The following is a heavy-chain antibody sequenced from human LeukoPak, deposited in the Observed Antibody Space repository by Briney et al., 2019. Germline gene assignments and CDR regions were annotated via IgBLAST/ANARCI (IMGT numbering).Heavy chain of an antibody. D-gene: IGHD3-22*01. CDR1: GGSISSYY. J-gene: IGHJ4*02. Sequence: PSETLSLTCTVSGGSISSYYWNWIRQPPGKGLEWIGYIYYSGTTYYNPSLKSRVTISVDTSKNQFSLKLSSVTAADTAVYYCAREEASYYYDSSGLFRYWGQGTLVTVSS. CDR3: AREEASYYYDSSGLFRY. V-gene: IGHV4-59*12. CDR2: IYYSGTT.